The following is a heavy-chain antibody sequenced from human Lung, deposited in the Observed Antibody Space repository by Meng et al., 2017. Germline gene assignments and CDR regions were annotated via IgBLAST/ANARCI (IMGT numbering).Heavy chain of an antibody. Sequence: QVQLQQWGEGLLNPSETLSLTCVVSGGSFSDYYRSWIRQPPGKGLEWIGEINHSWSTNYNPSLESRATISVDTSQNNLSLKLSSVTAADSAVYYCARGPTTMAHDFDYWGQGTLVTVSS. J-gene: IGHJ4*02. CDR1: GGSFSDYY. V-gene: IGHV4-34*01. D-gene: IGHD4-11*01. CDR2: INHSWST. CDR3: ARGPTTMAHDFDY.